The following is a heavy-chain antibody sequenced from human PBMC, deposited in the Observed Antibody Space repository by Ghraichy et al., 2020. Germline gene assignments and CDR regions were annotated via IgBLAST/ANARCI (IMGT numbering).Heavy chain of an antibody. V-gene: IGHV3-11*01. Sequence: GESLNISCAASGFTFSDYYMSWIRQAPGKGLEWVSYISNSGRTIYYADSVKGRFTISRDNAKNSLYLQMNSLRAEDTAVYYCARGYCSNTSCLRGRYYYGMDVWGQGTTVTVSS. J-gene: IGHJ6*02. CDR1: GFTFSDYY. CDR2: ISNSGRTI. CDR3: ARGYCSNTSCLRGRYYYGMDV. D-gene: IGHD2-2*01.